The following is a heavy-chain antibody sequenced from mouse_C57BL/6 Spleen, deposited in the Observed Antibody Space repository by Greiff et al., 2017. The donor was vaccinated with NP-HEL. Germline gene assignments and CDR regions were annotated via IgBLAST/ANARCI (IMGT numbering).Heavy chain of an antibody. CDR1: GYSFTDYN. CDR3: ALIYYDYDDYAMDY. D-gene: IGHD2-4*01. CDR2: INPNYGTT. V-gene: IGHV1-39*01. Sequence: VQLKESGPELVKPGASVKISCKASGYSFTDYNMNWVKQSNGKSLEWIGVINPNYGTTSYNQKFKGKATLTVDQSSSTAYMQLNSLTSEDSAVYYCALIYYDYDDYAMDYWGQGTSVTVSS. J-gene: IGHJ4*01.